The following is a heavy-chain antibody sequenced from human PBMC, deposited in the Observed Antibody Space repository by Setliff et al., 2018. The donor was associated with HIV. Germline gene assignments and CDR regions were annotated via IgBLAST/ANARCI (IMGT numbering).Heavy chain of an antibody. J-gene: IGHJ5*02. V-gene: IGHV4-61*09. Sequence: TSETLSLTCTVSGASVTNVLYYWSWLRQPAGKGLEWIGHIYTSGNSRYTNYNSSLESRVAISLDTSSNQFSLKLSSVTAADTAVYHCAREREAWSAYDSWGQGTLVTVSS. CDR1: GASVTNVLYY. CDR2: IYTSGNSRYT. CDR3: AREREAWSAYDS. D-gene: IGHD3-3*01.